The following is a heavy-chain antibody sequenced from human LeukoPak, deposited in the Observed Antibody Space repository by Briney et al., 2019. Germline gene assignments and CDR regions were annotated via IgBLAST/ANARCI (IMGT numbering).Heavy chain of an antibody. V-gene: IGHV3-9*01. J-gene: IGHJ3*02. Sequence: GGSLRLSCAASGFTFSSYAMSWVRQAPGKGLEWVSGINWNSGSMGYADSVKGRFTISRDNAKNSLYLQMNSLRAEDTALYYCAKDLAEDILTGFYLDAFDIWGQGTMVTVSS. D-gene: IGHD3-9*01. CDR2: INWNSGSM. CDR1: GFTFSSYA. CDR3: AKDLAEDILTGFYLDAFDI.